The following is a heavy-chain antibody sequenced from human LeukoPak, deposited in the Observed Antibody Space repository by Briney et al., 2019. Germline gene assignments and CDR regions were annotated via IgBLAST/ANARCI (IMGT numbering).Heavy chain of an antibody. V-gene: IGHV3-33*05. J-gene: IGHJ5*02. CDR1: GFTLRNYA. CDR3: VKDTGGASLSNWFDP. D-gene: IGHD2-15*01. Sequence: PGGSLRLSCAASGFTLRNYAVQWIRQAPGKGLEWVAAISYDGNGRYYLDSVKGRFTISRDNSKNTVYLEMNNLRVEDTALYYCVKDTGGASLSNWFDPWGQGTPLTVSS. CDR2: ISYDGNGR.